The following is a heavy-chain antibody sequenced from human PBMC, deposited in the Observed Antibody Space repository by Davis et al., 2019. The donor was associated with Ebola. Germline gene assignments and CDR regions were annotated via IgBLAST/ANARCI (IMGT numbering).Heavy chain of an antibody. CDR3: ARYFDWLGFDY. CDR2: VYHSGST. V-gene: IGHV4-30-2*01. Sequence: LRLSCAASGGSISSGGYSWGWIRQPPGKGLEWIGYVYHSGSTYYNPSLKSRVTISVDKSKNQFSLKLISVTAADTAVYYCARYFDWLGFDYWGQGTLVTVSS. D-gene: IGHD3-9*01. J-gene: IGHJ4*02. CDR1: GGSISSGGYS.